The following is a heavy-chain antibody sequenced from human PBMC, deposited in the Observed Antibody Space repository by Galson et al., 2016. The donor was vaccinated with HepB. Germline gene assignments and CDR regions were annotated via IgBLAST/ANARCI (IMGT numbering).Heavy chain of an antibody. D-gene: IGHD3-3*01. Sequence: SLRLSCAASGFTFTSHAMSWVRQAPGKGLEWVSAISGSGGSTYYADSVKGRFTISRDNSKNTLYLQMNSLRAEDTAMYYCARDIGDFWSGYSPHFDYWGQGTLVTVSS. CDR3: ARDIGDFWSGYSPHFDY. V-gene: IGHV3-23*01. J-gene: IGHJ4*02. CDR2: ISGSGGST. CDR1: GFTFTSHA.